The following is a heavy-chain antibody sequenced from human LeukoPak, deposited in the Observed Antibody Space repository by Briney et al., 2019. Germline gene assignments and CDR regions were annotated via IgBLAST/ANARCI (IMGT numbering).Heavy chain of an antibody. V-gene: IGHV4-30-2*01. CDR2: IYHSGST. CDR1: GGSISSGGYS. D-gene: IGHD4-11*01. Sequence: SETLSLTCAVSGGSISSGGYSWSWIRQPPGTGLEWIGYIYHSGSTYYNPSLRSRVTRSVDRSKNQFSLKLSSVTAADTAVYYCARVGYSNPNWFDPWGQGTLVTVSS. J-gene: IGHJ5*02. CDR3: ARVGYSNPNWFDP.